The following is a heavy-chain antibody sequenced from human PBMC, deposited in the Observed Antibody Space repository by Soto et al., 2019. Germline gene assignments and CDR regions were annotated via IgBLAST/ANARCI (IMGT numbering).Heavy chain of an antibody. CDR3: AIGLQRAEH. J-gene: IGHJ1*01. CDR1: GFTVTDHY. V-gene: IGHV3-53*01. D-gene: IGHD6-25*01. CDR2: IYIGGAT. Sequence: GGSLKISCAVPGFTVTDHYVNWVRQAPGKGLEWVSVIYIGGATYYRDSVQGPFTLSRDPSDNSVSLHMNNLTVADTAVYFCAIGLQRAEHSGLGTLVTVSS.